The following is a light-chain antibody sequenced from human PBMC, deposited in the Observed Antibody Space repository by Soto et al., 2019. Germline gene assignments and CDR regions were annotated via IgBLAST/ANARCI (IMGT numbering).Light chain of an antibody. CDR1: SSNIGSNT. CDR2: SND. Sequence: QSVLTQPPSASGTPGQRVTISCSGSSSNIGSNTVNWYQQLSGTAPKLLIYSNDQRPSGVPDRFSGSKSGTSASLAISGLQSEDEADYYCAAWDYPLNGYVFGAGTKVTVL. V-gene: IGLV1-44*01. CDR3: AAWDYPLNGYV. J-gene: IGLJ1*01.